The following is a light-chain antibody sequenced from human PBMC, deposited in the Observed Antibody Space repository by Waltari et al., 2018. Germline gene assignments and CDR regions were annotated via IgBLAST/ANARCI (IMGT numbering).Light chain of an antibody. Sequence: QSALTQPPSASGSLGQSFTISCTGTSSDVGDSNYVSVYQHDPGKGPKLLIYEVTKRPSGVPDRVSGSRSGNTASLTVSGLQAEDEADYYCTSYTGSNLVFGGGTKLTVL. CDR3: TSYTGSNLV. V-gene: IGLV2-8*01. J-gene: IGLJ3*02. CDR1: SSDVGDSNY. CDR2: EVT.